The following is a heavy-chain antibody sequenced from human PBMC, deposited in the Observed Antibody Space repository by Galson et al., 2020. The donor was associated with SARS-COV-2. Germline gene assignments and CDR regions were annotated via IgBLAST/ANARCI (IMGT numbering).Heavy chain of an antibody. V-gene: IGHV1-46*03. CDR1: GYTFTSYY. J-gene: IGHJ6*02. Sequence: GESLKISCKASGYTFTSYYMHWVRQAPGQGLEWMGIINPSGGSTSYAQKFQGRVTMTRDTSTSTVYMELSSLRSEDTAVYYCARDQGYGFGELFFGNHYYYGMDVWGQGTTVTVSS. CDR2: INPSGGST. D-gene: IGHD3-10*01. CDR3: ARDQGYGFGELFFGNHYYYGMDV.